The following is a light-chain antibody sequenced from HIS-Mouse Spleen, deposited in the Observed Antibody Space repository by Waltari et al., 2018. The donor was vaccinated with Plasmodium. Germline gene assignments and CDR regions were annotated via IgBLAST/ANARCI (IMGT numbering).Light chain of an antibody. J-gene: IGLJ3*02. Sequence: NFMLTQPHSVSESPGKTVTISCTRSSGSIASNYVQWYQQRPGCAPTTVIYEDNQRPSGFPNRCSGSIDSSSNSASLTISGLKTEDEADYYCQSYDSSNWVFGGGTKLTVL. CDR3: QSYDSSNWV. CDR1: SGSIASNY. V-gene: IGLV6-57*04. CDR2: EDN.